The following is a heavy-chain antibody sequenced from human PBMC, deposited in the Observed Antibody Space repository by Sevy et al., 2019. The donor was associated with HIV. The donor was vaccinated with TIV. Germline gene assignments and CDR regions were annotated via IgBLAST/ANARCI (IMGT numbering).Heavy chain of an antibody. V-gene: IGHV3-23*01. Sequence: GGSLRLSCAASGFTFSSYAMSWVRQAPGKGLEWVSAISGSGGSTYYADSVKGRFTISRDNSKNTLYLQMNSLIAEDTAVYYCAKVGTYYDILTGYWTSSYYYYYMDVWGKGTTVTVSS. CDR2: ISGSGGST. D-gene: IGHD3-9*01. CDR3: AKVGTYYDILTGYWTSSYYYYYMDV. CDR1: GFTFSSYA. J-gene: IGHJ6*03.